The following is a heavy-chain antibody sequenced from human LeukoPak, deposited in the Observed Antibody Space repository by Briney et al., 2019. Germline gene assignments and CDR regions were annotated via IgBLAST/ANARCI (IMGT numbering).Heavy chain of an antibody. CDR1: GYTFTGYY. V-gene: IGHV1-2*02. J-gene: IGHJ4*02. CDR3: ARAYYYDRSGYYEGLDYFDY. D-gene: IGHD3-22*01. CDR2: INPNSGGT. Sequence: GASVKVSCKASGYTFTGYYMHWVRQAPGQGLEWMGWINPNSGGTNYAQKFQGRVTMNRDTSISTAYMELSRLRSDDTAVYYCARAYYYDRSGYYEGLDYFDYWGQGTLVTVSS.